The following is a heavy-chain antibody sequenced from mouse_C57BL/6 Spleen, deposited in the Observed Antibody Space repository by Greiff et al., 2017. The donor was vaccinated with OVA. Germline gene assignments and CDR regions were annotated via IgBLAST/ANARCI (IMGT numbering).Heavy chain of an antibody. Sequence: QVQLQQSGAELVRPGASVTLSCKASGYTFTDYEMHWVKQTPVHGLEWIGAIDPETGGPAYNQKFKGKAILTADKSSSTAYMELRSLTAEDSAVYYCTSGPGAMDYWGQGTSVTVSS. CDR3: TSGPGAMDY. CDR2: IDPETGGP. CDR1: GYTFTDYE. J-gene: IGHJ4*01. V-gene: IGHV1-15*01.